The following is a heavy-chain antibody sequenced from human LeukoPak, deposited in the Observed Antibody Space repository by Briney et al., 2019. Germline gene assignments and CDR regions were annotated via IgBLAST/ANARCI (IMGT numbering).Heavy chain of an antibody. CDR2: SSGNGGST. Sequence: GGSLRLSCSGSGFTFSTRPRHWVRQAPGKGLEYVSGSSGNGGSTYYADSAKGRFIISRDNSKNTVYLQMSSLRPEDTAMYYCVNQISGWVYWGQGTLVTVSS. D-gene: IGHD6-19*01. J-gene: IGHJ4*02. CDR1: GFTFSTRP. CDR3: VNQISGWVY. V-gene: IGHV3-64D*06.